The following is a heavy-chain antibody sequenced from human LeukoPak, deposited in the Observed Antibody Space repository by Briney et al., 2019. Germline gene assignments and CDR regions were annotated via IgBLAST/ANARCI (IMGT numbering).Heavy chain of an antibody. CDR3: AREDYGGNSGTYFDY. V-gene: IGHV6-1*01. CDR1: GDSVSSSSAA. CDR2: TYYRSKWYN. J-gene: IGHJ4*02. D-gene: IGHD4-23*01. Sequence: SQTLSLTCAISGDSVSSSSAAWNWLRQSPSRGLEWLGRTYYRSKWYNDYAISVRSRITINPDTSKNQFSLQLNSVTPEDTAVYYCAREDYGGNSGTYFDYWGQGTLVTVSS.